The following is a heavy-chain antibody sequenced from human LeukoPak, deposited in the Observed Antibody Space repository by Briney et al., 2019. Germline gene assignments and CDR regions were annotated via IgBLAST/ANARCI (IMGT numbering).Heavy chain of an antibody. CDR3: EELGITMIGGV. V-gene: IGHV3-48*03. CDR2: ISSSGSTI. J-gene: IGHJ6*04. D-gene: IGHD3-10*02. Sequence: GGSLRLSCAASGFTFSSYEMNWVRQAPGKGLEWVSYISSSGSTIYYADSVKGRFTISRDNAKNSLYLQMNSLRAEDTAVYYCEELGITMIGGVWGKGTTVTISS. CDR1: GFTFSSYE.